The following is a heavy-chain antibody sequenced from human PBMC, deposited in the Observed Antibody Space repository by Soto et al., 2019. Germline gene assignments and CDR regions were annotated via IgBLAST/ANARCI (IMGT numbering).Heavy chain of an antibody. CDR3: ARDRGGYGHFDY. CDR2: IYYSGST. J-gene: IGHJ4*02. V-gene: IGHV4-31*03. CDR1: GGSINTGGYY. Sequence: QVQLQESGPGLVKPSQTLSLTCTVSGGSINTGGYYWSWIRQHPGKGLEWIGYIYYSGSTYYNPSLKSRITISVDTSKNQFSLKLSSVTAADTVVYYCARDRGGYGHFDYWGQGTLVTVSS. D-gene: IGHD3-22*01.